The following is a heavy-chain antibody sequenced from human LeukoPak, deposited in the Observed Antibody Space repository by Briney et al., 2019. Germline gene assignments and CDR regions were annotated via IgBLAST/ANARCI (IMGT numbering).Heavy chain of an antibody. J-gene: IGHJ4*02. CDR1: GFTFSSYW. V-gene: IGHV3-74*01. CDR3: AKDQAVTPYYFDY. CDR2: INSDGSST. D-gene: IGHD4-11*01. Sequence: GGSLRLSCAASGFTFSSYWMHWVRQAPGKGLVWVSRINSDGSSTSYADSVKGRFTISRDNAKNTLYLQMNSLRAEDTAVYYCAKDQAVTPYYFDYWGQGPLVTVSS.